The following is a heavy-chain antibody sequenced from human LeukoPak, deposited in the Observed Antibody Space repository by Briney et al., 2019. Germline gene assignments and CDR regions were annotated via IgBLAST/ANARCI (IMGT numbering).Heavy chain of an antibody. CDR2: IIPIFGTA. Sequence: SVKVSCKASGGTFSSYAISWVRQAPGQGLEWMGGIIPIFGTANYAQKFQGRVTITADESTSTAYMELSSLRSEDTAVYYCARKRSGWYHFDYWGQGTLVTVSS. V-gene: IGHV1-69*01. CDR1: GGTFSSYA. D-gene: IGHD6-19*01. J-gene: IGHJ4*02. CDR3: ARKRSGWYHFDY.